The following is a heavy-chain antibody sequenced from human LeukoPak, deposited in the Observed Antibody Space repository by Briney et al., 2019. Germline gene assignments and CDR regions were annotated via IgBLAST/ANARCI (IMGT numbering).Heavy chain of an antibody. V-gene: IGHV3-30*02. CDR2: IRYDGSNK. Sequence: GGSLRLSCAASGFTLSSYGMHWVRQAPGKGLEWVAFIRYDGSNKYYADSVKGRFTISRDNSKNTLYLQMNSLRAEDTAVYYCAKDKHIVVVIAVDAFDIWGQGTMVTVSS. J-gene: IGHJ3*02. CDR3: AKDKHIVVVIAVDAFDI. CDR1: GFTLSSYG. D-gene: IGHD2-21*01.